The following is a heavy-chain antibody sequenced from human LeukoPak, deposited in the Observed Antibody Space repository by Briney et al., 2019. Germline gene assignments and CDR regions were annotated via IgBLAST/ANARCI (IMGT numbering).Heavy chain of an antibody. J-gene: IGHJ3*02. D-gene: IGHD3-10*01. CDR1: GFTFSSYA. CDR2: ISGSGGST. CDR3: AKGHYYGSGSYSGRAFDI. V-gene: IGHV3-23*01. Sequence: GGSLRLSCAASGFTFSSYAMSWARQAPGKGLEWVSAISGSGGSTYYADSVKGRFTISRDNSKNTLYLQMNSLRAEDTAVYYCAKGHYYGSGSYSGRAFDIWGQGTMVTVSS.